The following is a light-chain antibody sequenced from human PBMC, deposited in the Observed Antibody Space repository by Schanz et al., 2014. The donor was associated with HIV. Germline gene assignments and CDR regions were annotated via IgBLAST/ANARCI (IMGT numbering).Light chain of an antibody. Sequence: QSALTQPASVSGSPGQSITISCTGTSSDVGGYNYVSWYQQHPGKAPKLMIYDVSDRPSGVSNRFSGSKSGNTASLTISGLQAEDEADYYCSSYTSTSPLEVFGGGTKLTV. V-gene: IGLV2-14*03. CDR2: DVS. J-gene: IGLJ3*02. CDR3: SSYTSTSPLEV. CDR1: SSDVGGYNY.